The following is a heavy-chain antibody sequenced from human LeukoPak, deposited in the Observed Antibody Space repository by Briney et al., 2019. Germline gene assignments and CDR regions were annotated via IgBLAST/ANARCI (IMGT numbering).Heavy chain of an antibody. CDR1: GGSISSAFRSYS. D-gene: IGHD3-10*01. Sequence: PSETLSLTCSVSGGSISSAFRSYSWSWLRQSPGRGLEWIGYIYYSGSTTYNSSLKSRISISLDTSNNQLSLRLNSVTAADTAIYYCAGDYSSRSYRFDYWGQGTLVTVSS. CDR2: IYYSGST. CDR3: AGDYSSRSYRFDY. J-gene: IGHJ4*02. V-gene: IGHV4-61*01.